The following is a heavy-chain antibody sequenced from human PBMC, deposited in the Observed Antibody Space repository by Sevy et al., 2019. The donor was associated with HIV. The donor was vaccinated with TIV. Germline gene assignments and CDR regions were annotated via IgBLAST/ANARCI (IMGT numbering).Heavy chain of an antibody. J-gene: IGHJ4*02. D-gene: IGHD5-12*01. V-gene: IGHV3-48*01. CDR1: GFTFSTYS. CDR3: ARERDGYKYGLDY. CDR2: ITGRSSSI. Sequence: GGSLRLSCAASGFTFSTYSMNWVRQAPGKGLEWVSYITGRSSSIYYVDSVRGRFTISRDNAKNLLFLQMKSLRAEDTAVYYCARERDGYKYGLDYWGQGTLVTVSS.